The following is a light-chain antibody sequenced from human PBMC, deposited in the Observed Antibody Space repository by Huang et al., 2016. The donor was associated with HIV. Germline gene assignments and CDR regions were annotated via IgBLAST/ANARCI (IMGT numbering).Light chain of an antibody. CDR1: QSITHY. CDR3: QQSSTTPWT. J-gene: IGKJ1*01. Sequence: DIQMTQSPTSLSASVGDRVTITCRASQSITHYLNWYQQKPGKVPKLLIYAASGLQSGVPSRFSGSGSGTDFTLTISSLQPDDFATYFCQQSSTTPWTFGQGTRWNSN. V-gene: IGKV1-39*01. CDR2: AAS.